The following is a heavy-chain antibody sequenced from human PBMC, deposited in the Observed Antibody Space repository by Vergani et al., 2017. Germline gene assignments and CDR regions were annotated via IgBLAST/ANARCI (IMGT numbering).Heavy chain of an antibody. Sequence: QVQLRESGPGLVKSSQTLYLICTVSGGSISSGAYYWSWIRQPAGKGLEWIGRISTGGSTSYNPSLKSRVAVSMDTSKNQFSLRLNFVTAADTALYYCAIDWSFRWFDPWGQGTLVTVSS. V-gene: IGHV4-61*02. CDR2: ISTGGST. J-gene: IGHJ5*02. D-gene: IGHD3-16*02. CDR1: GGSISSGAYY. CDR3: AIDWSFRWFDP.